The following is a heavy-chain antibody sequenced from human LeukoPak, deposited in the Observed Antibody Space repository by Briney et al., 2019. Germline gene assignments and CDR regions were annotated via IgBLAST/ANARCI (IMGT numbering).Heavy chain of an antibody. D-gene: IGHD5-12*01. CDR3: ARENSGYGY. V-gene: IGHV3-9*01. CDR1: GFTFDDYA. CDR2: ISWNSGSI. Sequence: GGSLRLSCAASGFTFDDYAMHWVRQAPGKGLEWVSGISWNSGSIGYADSVKGRFTISRDNAKNSLYLQMNSLRDEDTAVYYCARENSGYGYWGQGTLVTVSS. J-gene: IGHJ4*02.